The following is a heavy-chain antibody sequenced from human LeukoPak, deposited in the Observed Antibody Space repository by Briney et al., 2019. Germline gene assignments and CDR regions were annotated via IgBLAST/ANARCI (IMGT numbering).Heavy chain of an antibody. J-gene: IGHJ4*02. CDR3: ARGKYQLPADHLDY. CDR2: LYTSGST. V-gene: IGHV4-61*02. D-gene: IGHD2-2*01. CDR1: GGSISSGSYY. Sequence: SQTLSLTCTVSGGSISSGSYYWNWIRQPAGKGLEWIGRLYTSGSTYYNPSLKSRVTISVDTSKNQFSLKLSSVTAADTAVYYCARGKYQLPADHLDYWGQGTLVTVSS.